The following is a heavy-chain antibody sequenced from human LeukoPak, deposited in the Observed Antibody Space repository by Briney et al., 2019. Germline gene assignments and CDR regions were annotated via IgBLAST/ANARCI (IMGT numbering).Heavy chain of an antibody. D-gene: IGHD3-22*01. J-gene: IGHJ4*02. CDR1: GFTFSNYW. V-gene: IGHV3-7*01. CDR2: IKQDGSEK. Sequence: PGGSLRLSCAASGFTFSNYWMSWVRQAPGKGLEWVANIKQDGSEKYYVDSVKGRFTISRDNAKNSLYLQMNSLRAEDTAVYYRASLGLYYDSSGLDYWGQGTLVTVSS. CDR3: ASLGLYYDSSGLDY.